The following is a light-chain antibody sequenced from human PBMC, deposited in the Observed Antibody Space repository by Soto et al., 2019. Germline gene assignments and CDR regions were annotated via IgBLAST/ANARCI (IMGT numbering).Light chain of an antibody. V-gene: IGLV2-14*03. CDR2: DVS. CDR1: SSDVGGYNY. Sequence: QSALTQPASVSGSPVQSITISCTGTSSDVGGYNYVSWYQQHPGKAPKLMIYDVSNRPSGVSNRFSGSKSGNTASLTISGLQAEDEADNYCSSYTSSSLHVFGPGTKVTVL. J-gene: IGLJ1*01. CDR3: SSYTSSSLHV.